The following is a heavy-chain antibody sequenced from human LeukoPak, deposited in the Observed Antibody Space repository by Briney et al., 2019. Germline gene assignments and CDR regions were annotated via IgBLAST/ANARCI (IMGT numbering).Heavy chain of an antibody. J-gene: IGHJ4*02. CDR2: IYYSGST. V-gene: IGHV4-59*08. CDR1: GGSISSYY. Sequence: SETLSLTCTVSGGSISSYYWSWIRQPPGQGREWIGYIYYSGSTNYNPSLKSRVTISVDTSKNQFSLKLSSVTAADTAVYYCARQLSYYYDSSGYYGYYFDYWGQGTLVTVSS. CDR3: ARQLSYYYDSSGYYGYYFDY. D-gene: IGHD3-22*01.